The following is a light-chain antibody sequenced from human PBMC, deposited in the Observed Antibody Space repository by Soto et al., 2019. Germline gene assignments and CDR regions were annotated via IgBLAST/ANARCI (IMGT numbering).Light chain of an antibody. CDR2: GAS. J-gene: IGKJ5*01. Sequence: EIVMTQSPATLSVSPGERATLSCRASQSVSSNLAWYQQKPGQAPRLLIYGASTRATGIPARFSGSGSWTESTLSIRSLQSEDFAVYYCQQYNNWPPITFGQGTLLEIK. CDR3: QQYNNWPPIT. V-gene: IGKV3-15*01. CDR1: QSVSSN.